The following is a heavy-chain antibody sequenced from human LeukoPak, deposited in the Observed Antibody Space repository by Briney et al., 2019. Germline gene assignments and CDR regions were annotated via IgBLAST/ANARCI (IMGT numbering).Heavy chain of an antibody. CDR2: ISYDGSNK. CDR3: AKGDTYYYDSSGSSFDY. Sequence: GRSLRLSCAASGFTFSSYAMHWVRQAPGKGLEWVAVISYDGSNKYYADSVKGRFTISRDNSKNTLYLQMNSLRAEDTAVYYCAKGDTYYYDSSGSSFDYWGQGTLVTVSS. CDR1: GFTFSSYA. V-gene: IGHV3-30-3*01. D-gene: IGHD3-22*01. J-gene: IGHJ4*02.